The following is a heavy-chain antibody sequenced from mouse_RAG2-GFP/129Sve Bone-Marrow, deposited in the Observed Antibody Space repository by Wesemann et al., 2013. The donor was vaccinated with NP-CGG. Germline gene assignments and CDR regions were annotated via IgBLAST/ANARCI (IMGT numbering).Heavy chain of an antibody. J-gene: IGHJ3*01. V-gene: IGHV1-5*01. CDR3: TRSEGSRLGEGTWFAY. Sequence: QRPGQGLEWIGAIYPGNSDTSYNQKFKGKAKLTAVTSTSTAYMELSSLTNEDSAVYYCTRSEGSRLGEGTWFAYWGQGTLVTVSA. CDR2: IYPGNSDT. D-gene: IGHD4-1*01.